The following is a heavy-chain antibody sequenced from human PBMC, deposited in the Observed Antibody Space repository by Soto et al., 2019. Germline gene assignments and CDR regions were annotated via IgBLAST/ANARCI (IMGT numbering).Heavy chain of an antibody. Sequence: SETLSLTCTVSGGSISSGGYYWSWIRQHPGKGLEWIGYIYYSGSTYYNPSLKSRVTISVDTSKNQFSLKLSSVTAADTAVYYCARRQIVVVDNHSWFDPWGQGTLVTVST. CDR1: GGSISSGGYY. CDR3: ARRQIVVVDNHSWFDP. J-gene: IGHJ5*02. V-gene: IGHV4-31*03. CDR2: IYYSGST. D-gene: IGHD2-15*01.